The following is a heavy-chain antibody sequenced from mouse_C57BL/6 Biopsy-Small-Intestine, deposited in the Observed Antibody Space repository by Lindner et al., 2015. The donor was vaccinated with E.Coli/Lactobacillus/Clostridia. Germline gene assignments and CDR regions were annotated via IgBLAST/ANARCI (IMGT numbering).Heavy chain of an antibody. CDR1: GNSLTGYF. J-gene: IGHJ3*01. D-gene: IGHD2-5*01. CDR2: IPLDTGVS. V-gene: IGHV1-31*01. CDR3: AGSYSNYAWFAY. Sequence: VQLQESGPELMKPGASVKISRKASGNSLTGYFLHWVKQSHGNILAWMGYIPLDTGVSSYNQKFKDKAKLTVDRPSSIAYMELRSLTSEDSAVYFCAGSYSNYAWFAYWGHGTLVTVSA.